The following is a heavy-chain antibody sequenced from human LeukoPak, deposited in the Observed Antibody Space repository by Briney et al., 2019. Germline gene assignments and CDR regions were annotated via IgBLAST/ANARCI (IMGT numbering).Heavy chain of an antibody. CDR3: ARATTLRYFDWLSPTLAAYYFDY. D-gene: IGHD3-9*01. CDR2: IYTSGST. CDR1: GNSISSYY. V-gene: IGHV4-4*07. Sequence: PSETLSLTCTVSGNSISSYYWSWIRQPAGKGLEWIGRIYTSGSTNYNPSLKSRVTMSVDTSKNQFSLKLSSVTAADTAVYYCARATTLRYFDWLSPTLAAYYFDYWGQGTLVTVSS. J-gene: IGHJ4*02.